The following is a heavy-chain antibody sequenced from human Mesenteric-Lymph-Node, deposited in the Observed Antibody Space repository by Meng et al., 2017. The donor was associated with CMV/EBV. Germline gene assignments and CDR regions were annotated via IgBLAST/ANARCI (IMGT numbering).Heavy chain of an antibody. CDR1: GLTFSSNG. CDR2: IRYDGGKE. D-gene: IGHD2-15*01. CDR3: ARASSDGHKFDY. Sequence: GESLKISCAASGLTFSSNGMHWVRQAPGKGLDWVASIRYDGGKEDYADSVKGRFTISRDNAKNTLYLQMNSLRAEDTAVYYCARASSDGHKFDYWGQGTLVTVSS. J-gene: IGHJ4*02. V-gene: IGHV3-30*02.